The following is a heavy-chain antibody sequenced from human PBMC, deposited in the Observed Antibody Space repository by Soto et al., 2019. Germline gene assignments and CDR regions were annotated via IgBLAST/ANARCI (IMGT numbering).Heavy chain of an antibody. D-gene: IGHD2-15*01. V-gene: IGHV1-18*01. Sequence: QVQLVQSGAEVKKPGASVKVSCKASGYTFTTHGISWVRQVPGQGLEWMGWVRGDNGHTNYAQSRQGRVNMTTDTSTNTAYMELRSLRSDDTAGYYCARDLGYCRGGTCSREWFDPWGQGTLVTVSS. CDR3: ARDLGYCRGGTCSREWFDP. CDR2: VRGDNGHT. CDR1: GYTFTTHG. J-gene: IGHJ5*02.